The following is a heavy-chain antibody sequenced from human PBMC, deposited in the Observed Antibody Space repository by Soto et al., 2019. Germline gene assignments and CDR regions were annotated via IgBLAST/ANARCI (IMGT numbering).Heavy chain of an antibody. D-gene: IGHD5-18*01. CDR2: ISGSGGST. Sequence: EVQLLESGGGLVQPGGSLRLSCAASGFTFSSYAMSWVRQAPGKGLEWGSAISGSGGSTYYADSVKGRFTISRDNSKNTLYLQMNSLRAEDTAVYYCAKSDTAIFFPSPFDPWGQGTLVTVSS. V-gene: IGHV3-23*01. J-gene: IGHJ5*02. CDR1: GFTFSSYA. CDR3: AKSDTAIFFPSPFDP.